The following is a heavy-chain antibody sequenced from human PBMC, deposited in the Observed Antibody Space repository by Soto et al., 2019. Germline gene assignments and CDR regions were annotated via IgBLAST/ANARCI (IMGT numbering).Heavy chain of an antibody. CDR3: ATRITVFGLLIPPFDP. CDR1: GYTFTDYW. Sequence: GESLKISCKGSGYTFTDYWIGWVRQLPGKGLEWMGIIYPGDSDTRYSPSFQGHVTITVDKSTNTAYLQWNTLRVSDTAMYYCATRITVFGLLIPPFDPWGRGTQVTVSS. J-gene: IGHJ5*02. D-gene: IGHD3-3*01. CDR2: IYPGDSDT. V-gene: IGHV5-51*01.